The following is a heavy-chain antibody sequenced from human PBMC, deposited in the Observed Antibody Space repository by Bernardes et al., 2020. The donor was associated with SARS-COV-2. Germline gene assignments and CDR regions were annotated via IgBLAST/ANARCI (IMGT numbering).Heavy chain of an antibody. V-gene: IGHV1-8*01. CDR2: LNPNSGNT. J-gene: IGHJ4*02. Sequence: ASVNASCKAFGYTFSSYDINWVRQATGQGLEWMGWLNPNSGNTGYAQKLQGRVTMTRNTSISTAYMELSSLRTEDTAVYYCARGRSRITMIVVAQYYFDYWGQGTLVTVSS. D-gene: IGHD3-22*01. CDR3: ARGRSRITMIVVAQYYFDY. CDR1: GYTFSSYD.